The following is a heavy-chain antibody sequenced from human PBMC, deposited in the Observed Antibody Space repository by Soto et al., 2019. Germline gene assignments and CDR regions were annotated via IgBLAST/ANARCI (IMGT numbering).Heavy chain of an antibody. Sequence: GASMKVSCKASGYTFTSYPIHWVRQAPGQRLEWMGWINAGNGNTRYSQKFQGRVTITRDTSASTAYMELSSLRSEDTAVYYCARSIVVVTALDYWGQGTLVTVSS. J-gene: IGHJ4*02. CDR3: ARSIVVVTALDY. CDR1: GYTFTSYP. CDR2: INAGNGNT. D-gene: IGHD2-21*02. V-gene: IGHV1-3*01.